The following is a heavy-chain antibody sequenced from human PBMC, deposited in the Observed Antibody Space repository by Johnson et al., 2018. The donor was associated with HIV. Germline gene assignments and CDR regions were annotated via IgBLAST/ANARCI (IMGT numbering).Heavy chain of an antibody. CDR1: GFTFSSYA. CDR2: MSHYGSNK. CDR3: ATFGRGGSHAVDI. D-gene: IGHD3-16*01. V-gene: IGHV3-30*04. J-gene: IGHJ3*02. Sequence: QVQLVESGGGVVQPEGSLRLSCAASGFTFSSYAMHWVRQAPGKGLEWVALMSHYGSNKYYTDPVKCRFTISRDNSKNALYLQMHNLTAEDTAVYYCATFGRGGSHAVDIWGQGTMVTVSS.